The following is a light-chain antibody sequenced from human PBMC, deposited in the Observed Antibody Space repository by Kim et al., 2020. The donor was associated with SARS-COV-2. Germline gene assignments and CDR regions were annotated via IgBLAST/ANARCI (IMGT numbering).Light chain of an antibody. J-gene: IGLJ3*02. CDR1: SGHSSYA. CDR3: QTWGTGPWV. Sequence: AAVKRTGSLSSGHSSYAIAWHQQQPGKDPRYLLKLNSDGSHSKGDGIPVRFSGSSSGAERYLTISSLQSEDEADYYCQTWGTGPWVFGGGTQLTVL. CDR2: LNSDGSH. V-gene: IGLV4-69*01.